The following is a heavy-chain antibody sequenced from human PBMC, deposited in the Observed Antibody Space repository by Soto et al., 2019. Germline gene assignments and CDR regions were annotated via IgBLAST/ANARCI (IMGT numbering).Heavy chain of an antibody. CDR2: ISSSSSYI. CDR3: ARDLLCSSTSCPTSDFDY. J-gene: IGHJ4*02. D-gene: IGHD2-2*01. CDR1: GFTFSSYS. Sequence: GGSLRLSCAASGFTFSSYSMNWVRQAPGKGLEWVSSISSSSSYIYYADSVKGRFTISRDNAKNSLYLQMNSLRAEDTAVYYCARDLLCSSTSCPTSDFDYWGQGTLVTVSS. V-gene: IGHV3-21*01.